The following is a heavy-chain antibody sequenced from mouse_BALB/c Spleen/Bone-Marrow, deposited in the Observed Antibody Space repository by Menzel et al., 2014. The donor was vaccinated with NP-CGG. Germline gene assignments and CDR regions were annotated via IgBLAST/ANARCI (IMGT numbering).Heavy chain of an antibody. Sequence: QVQLQQSGAELVKPGASVKMSCKASGYTFTSYNMHWVKQTPGQGLEWIGAIYPGNGDTSYNQKFKGKATVTADKSSSTAYMQLSSLTSEDSAVYYCASRGGYYAMDYWGQGTSVTVPS. CDR3: ASRGGYYAMDY. V-gene: IGHV1-12*01. CDR2: IYPGNGDT. J-gene: IGHJ4*01. CDR1: GYTFTSYN.